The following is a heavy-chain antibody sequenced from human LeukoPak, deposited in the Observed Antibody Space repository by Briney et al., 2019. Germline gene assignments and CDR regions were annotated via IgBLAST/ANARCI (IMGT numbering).Heavy chain of an antibody. D-gene: IGHD3-9*01. V-gene: IGHV4-4*07. Sequence: SETLSLTCTVSGGSINSYYWNWIRQPAGKGLEWLGRIYSSGGTNYNPSLKSRVTMSVDTSKNQFSLKLSSVTAADTAVYYCARGGDILTGYAPFDYWGQGTLVTVSS. CDR2: IYSSGGT. J-gene: IGHJ4*02. CDR1: GGSINSYY. CDR3: ARGGDILTGYAPFDY.